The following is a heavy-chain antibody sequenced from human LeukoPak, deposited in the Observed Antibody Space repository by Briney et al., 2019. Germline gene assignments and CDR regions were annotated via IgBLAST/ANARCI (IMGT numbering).Heavy chain of an antibody. CDR3: ARGRGSGSYYREPWWFDP. CDR1: VFTFSSYA. CDR2: ISYDGSNK. J-gene: IGHJ5*02. D-gene: IGHD1-26*01. V-gene: IGHV3-30-3*01. Sequence: GRSLRLSCAASVFTFSSYAMHWVRQAPGKGLEWVAVISYDGSNKYYADSVKGRFTISRDNSKNTLYVQMNSLRAEDTAVYYCARGRGSGSYYREPWWFDPWGQGTLVTVSS.